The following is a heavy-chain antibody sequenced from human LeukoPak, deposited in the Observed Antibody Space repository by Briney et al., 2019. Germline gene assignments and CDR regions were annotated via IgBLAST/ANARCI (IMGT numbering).Heavy chain of an antibody. CDR3: ARSRGPYYYYYGMDV. J-gene: IGHJ6*02. V-gene: IGHV3-30-3*01. CDR1: GFTFSSYA. Sequence: GGSLRLPCAASGFTFSSYAMHWVRQAPGKGLEWVAVISYDGSNKYYADSVKGRFTISRDNSKNTLYLQMNSLRAEDTAVYYCARSRGPYYYYYGMDVWGQGTTVTVSS. D-gene: IGHD2-15*01. CDR2: ISYDGSNK.